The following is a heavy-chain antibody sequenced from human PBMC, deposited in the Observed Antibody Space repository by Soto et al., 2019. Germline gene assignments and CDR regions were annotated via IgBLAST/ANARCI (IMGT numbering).Heavy chain of an antibody. J-gene: IGHJ4*01. CDR2: ISYDGSNK. Sequence: PGGSLRLSCAASGFTFSSYAMHWVRQAPGKGLEWVAVISYDGSNKYYADSVKGRFTISRDNSKNTLYLQMNSLRAEDTAVYYCAREGDGTTGYYQDYWGHGTLVTVSS. CDR1: GFTFSSYA. V-gene: IGHV3-30-3*01. CDR3: AREGDGTTGYYQDY. D-gene: IGHD3-22*01.